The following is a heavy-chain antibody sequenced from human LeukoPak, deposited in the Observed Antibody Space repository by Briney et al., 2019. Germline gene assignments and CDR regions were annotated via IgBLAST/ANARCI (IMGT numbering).Heavy chain of an antibody. Sequence: HPGGSLRLSCAASGFTFSSYAMHWVRQAPGKGLEWVAVISYDGSNKYYADSVKGRFTISRDNSKNTLYLQMNSLRAEDTAVYYCAKGWGYYETSPFDPWGQGTLVTVSS. CDR1: GFTFSSYA. J-gene: IGHJ5*02. CDR3: AKGWGYYETSPFDP. D-gene: IGHD3-22*01. V-gene: IGHV3-30-3*01. CDR2: ISYDGSNK.